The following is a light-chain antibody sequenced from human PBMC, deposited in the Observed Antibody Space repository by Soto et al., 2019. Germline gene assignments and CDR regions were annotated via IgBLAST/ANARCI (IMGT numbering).Light chain of an antibody. V-gene: IGLV1-40*01. J-gene: IGLJ1*01. Sequence: QLVLTQPPSVSGAPGQRVTISCTGSSSNIGAGYDVHWYHQLPGTAPKLLIYGNSNRPSGVPDRFSGSKSGTSASLAITGLQAEDEADYYCQSYDSSLSGYVFGTGTKLTVL. CDR1: SSNIGAGYD. CDR2: GNS. CDR3: QSYDSSLSGYV.